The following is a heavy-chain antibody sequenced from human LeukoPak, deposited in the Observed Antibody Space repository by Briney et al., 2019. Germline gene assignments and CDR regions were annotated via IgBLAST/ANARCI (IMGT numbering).Heavy chain of an antibody. CDR2: ISSNGGST. V-gene: IGHV3-64D*09. CDR1: GFSFSSDW. J-gene: IGHJ4*02. D-gene: IGHD3-10*01. Sequence: GGSLRLSCVGSGFSFSSDWMHWVRQAPGKGLEYVSGISSNGGSTYYADSVKGRFTISRDNSKNTLHLQMSSLRAEDTAVYYCVKNYYGSGSYLEFNYWGQGTLITVSS. CDR3: VKNYYGSGSYLEFNY.